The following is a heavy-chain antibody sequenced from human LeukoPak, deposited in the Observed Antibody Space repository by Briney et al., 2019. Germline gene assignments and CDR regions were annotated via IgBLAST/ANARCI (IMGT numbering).Heavy chain of an antibody. J-gene: IGHJ5*02. CDR1: GDSISSSDYY. CDR2: IYYSGST. V-gene: IGHV4-61*08. CDR3: ARDTIAAAGNADSVSVFDP. D-gene: IGHD6-13*01. Sequence: PSETLPLTCTVSGDSISSSDYYWGWIRQPPGKGLEWIGYIYYSGSTNYNPSLKSRVTISVDTSKNQFSLKLSSVTAADTAVYYCARDTIAAAGNADSVSVFDPWGQGTLVTVSS.